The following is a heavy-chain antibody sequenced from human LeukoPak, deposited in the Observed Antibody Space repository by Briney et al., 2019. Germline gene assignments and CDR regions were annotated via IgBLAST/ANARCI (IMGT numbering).Heavy chain of an antibody. CDR1: GGSISSSSYY. Sequence: SETLSLTCTVSGGSISSSSYYWGWIRQPPGKGLEWIGSIYYSGSTYYNPSLKSRVTISVDTSKNQFSLKLSSVTAADTAVYYCAKSLWFGELLAYFDYWGQGTLVTVSS. V-gene: IGHV4-39*07. D-gene: IGHD3-10*01. CDR2: IYYSGST. J-gene: IGHJ4*02. CDR3: AKSLWFGELLAYFDY.